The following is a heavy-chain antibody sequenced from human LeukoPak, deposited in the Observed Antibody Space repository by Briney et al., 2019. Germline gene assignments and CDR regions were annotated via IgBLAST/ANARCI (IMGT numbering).Heavy chain of an antibody. CDR1: GGTFSSYA. CDR3: ATDPGGYGDYF. CDR2: IIPILGIA. V-gene: IGHV1-69*04. D-gene: IGHD4-17*01. J-gene: IGHJ4*02. Sequence: ASVKVSCKASGGTFSSYAISWVRQAPGQGLEWMGRIIPILGIANYAQKFQGRVTITADKSTSTAYMELSSLRSEDTAVYYCATDPGGYGDYFWGQGTLVTVSS.